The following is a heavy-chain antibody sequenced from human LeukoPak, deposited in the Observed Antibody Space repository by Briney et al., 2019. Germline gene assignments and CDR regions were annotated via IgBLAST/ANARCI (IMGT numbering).Heavy chain of an antibody. J-gene: IGHJ4*02. CDR1: GFAVGSNY. D-gene: IGHD1-14*01. CDR2: IYSGGAI. CDR3: ARRPGN. V-gene: IGHV3-53*01. Sequence: GGSLRLSCVASGFAVGSNYMSWVRQAPGKGLEWVSLIYSGGAIRYADSVKGRFTISRDSSKNTLFLQMNDLTVEDTARYYCARRPGNWGQGTLVTVSS.